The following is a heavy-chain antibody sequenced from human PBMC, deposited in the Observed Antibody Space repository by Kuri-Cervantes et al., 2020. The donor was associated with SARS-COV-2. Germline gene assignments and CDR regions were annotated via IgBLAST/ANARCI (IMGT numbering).Heavy chain of an antibody. CDR3: ARGGIVVVPAASSLIWFDP. CDR1: GFTFSNAW. CDR2: ISGSGGST. Sequence: GGSLRLSCAASGFTFSNAWMSWVRQAPGKGLEWVSAISGSGGSTYYADSVKGRFTISRDNSKNTLYLQMNSLRSEDTAVYYCARGGIVVVPAASSLIWFDPWGQGTLVTVSS. V-gene: IGHV3-23*01. D-gene: IGHD2-2*01. J-gene: IGHJ5*02.